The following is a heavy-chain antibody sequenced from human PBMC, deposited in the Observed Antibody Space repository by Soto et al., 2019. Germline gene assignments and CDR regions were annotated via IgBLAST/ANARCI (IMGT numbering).Heavy chain of an antibody. J-gene: IGHJ6*02. CDR2: ISYSGST. Sequence: SETLSLTCTVSGGSISSSGSYLGWIRQPPGKGLEWIGTISYSGSTYYNPSLRNPITISVDTSNNQFSLKLASVTAPDTAVYFCARRYHYGSVRYAMDVWGQGTTVTVSS. V-gene: IGHV4-39*01. D-gene: IGHD3-10*01. CDR3: ARRYHYGSVRYAMDV. CDR1: GGSISSSGSY.